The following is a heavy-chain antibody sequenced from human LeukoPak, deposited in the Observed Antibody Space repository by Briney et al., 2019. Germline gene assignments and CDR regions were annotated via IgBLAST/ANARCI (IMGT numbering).Heavy chain of an antibody. CDR3: ARGPTRYYFDC. V-gene: IGHV4-59*01. CDR2: IFYSGST. CDR1: SGSISSYY. J-gene: IGHJ4*02. D-gene: IGHD4-17*01. Sequence: PSETLSLTCTVSSGSISSYYWSWIRQPPGKGLEWIGYIFYSGSTNYNPSFKSRVTISVDTSKNQFSLGLSSVTAADTAVYYCARGPTRYYFDCWGQGTLVTVSS.